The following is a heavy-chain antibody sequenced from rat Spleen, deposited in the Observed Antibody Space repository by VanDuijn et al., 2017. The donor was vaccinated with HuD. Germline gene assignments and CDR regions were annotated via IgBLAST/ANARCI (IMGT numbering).Heavy chain of an antibody. CDR3: TTDTFYDGTYYPGGFDY. V-gene: IGHV5-27*01. D-gene: IGHD1-12*02. CDR1: GFTYSNYV. J-gene: IGHJ2*01. CDR2: ISTGGGNT. Sequence: EVHLVESGGGLVQPGRSLKLSCAASGFTYSNYVMAWVRQAPTKGLEWVASISTGGGNTYYRDSVKGRFTISRDNAKSTLYLQLDSLRSEDTATYYCTTDTFYDGTYYPGGFDYWGQGVMVTVSS.